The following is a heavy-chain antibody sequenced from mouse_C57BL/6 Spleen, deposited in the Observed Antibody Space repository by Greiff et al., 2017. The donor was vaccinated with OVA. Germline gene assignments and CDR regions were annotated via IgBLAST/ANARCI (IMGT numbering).Heavy chain of an antibody. CDR2: IDPDTGGT. D-gene: IGHD2-12*01. V-gene: IGHV1-15*01. CDR1: GYTFTDYE. CDR3: TRDDGNAMDY. Sequence: QVQLQQSGAELVRPGASVTLSCKASGYTFTDYEMHWVKQTPVHGLEWIGAIDPDTGGTAYNQKFKGKAILTADKSSSTAYMELRSLTSEDSAVYYCTRDDGNAMDYWGQGTSVTVSS. J-gene: IGHJ4*01.